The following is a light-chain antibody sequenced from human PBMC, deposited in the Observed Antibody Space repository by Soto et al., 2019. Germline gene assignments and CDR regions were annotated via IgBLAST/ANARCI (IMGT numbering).Light chain of an antibody. CDR2: AAS. V-gene: IGKV1-27*01. CDR3: QKYNSASIT. CDR1: QGISKY. J-gene: IGKJ5*01. Sequence: DIQMTQSPSSLSASVGDRVTITCRASQGISKYLAWYQQKPGKVPKLLIYAASTLQSGVPSRFSGSGSGTDFTLTISSLQPEDVATYYCQKYNSASITFGQGTRLEIK.